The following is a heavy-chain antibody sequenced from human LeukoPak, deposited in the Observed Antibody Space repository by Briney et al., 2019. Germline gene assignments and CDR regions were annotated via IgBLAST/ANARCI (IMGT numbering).Heavy chain of an antibody. J-gene: IGHJ4*02. CDR1: GGTFSSYA. V-gene: IGHV1-2*02. Sequence: VASVTVSCKASGGTFSSYAISWMRQAPGQVLEYMGKINLNSGGTNYAQKFQGRVTITRDTSISTAYMDLSRLSSDDTALFYCAISIQAAAIPAFDFWGQGTQVTISS. CDR3: AISIQAAAIPAFDF. D-gene: IGHD6-25*01. CDR2: INLNSGGT.